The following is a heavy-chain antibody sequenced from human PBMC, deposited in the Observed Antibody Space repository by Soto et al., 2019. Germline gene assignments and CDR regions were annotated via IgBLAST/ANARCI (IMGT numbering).Heavy chain of an antibody. J-gene: IGHJ6*02. CDR2: IRSKAYGGTT. CDR1: GFTFGDYA. D-gene: IGHD2-21*01. V-gene: IGHV3-49*03. Sequence: GGSLRLSCTASGFTFGDYAMSWFRQAPGKGLEWVGFIRSKAYGGTTEYAASVKGRFTISRDDSKSIAYLQMNSLKTEDTAVYYCTRDLSPYYPKGYYYYYGMDVWGQGTTVTVSS. CDR3: TRDLSPYYPKGYYYYYGMDV.